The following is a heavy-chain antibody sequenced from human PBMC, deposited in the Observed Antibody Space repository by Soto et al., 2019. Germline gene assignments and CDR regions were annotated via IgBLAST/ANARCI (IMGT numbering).Heavy chain of an antibody. CDR1: TFIFSTYW. D-gene: IGHD2-15*01. Sequence: GGSLRLSCAAPTFIFSTYWMTWVRQAPGKGLEWVANIKRDGSETHYADSVKGRFTISRDNAKNSLYLQMNSLRAEDTALYYCVKDYCSGGSCQIDYWGQGTLVTVSS. J-gene: IGHJ4*02. V-gene: IGHV3-7*03. CDR3: VKDYCSGGSCQIDY. CDR2: IKRDGSET.